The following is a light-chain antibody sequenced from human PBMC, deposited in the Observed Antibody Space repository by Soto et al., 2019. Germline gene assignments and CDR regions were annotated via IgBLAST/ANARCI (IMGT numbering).Light chain of an antibody. Sequence: EIVVTQSPATLSVSPGERATLSCRASQSVATNLAWYQQKPGQSPRLLIYGASTRATGIPAGFSGDGSGTEFTLTISSLQSEDFAVYFCQQYNKWPYTFGQGTKLEIK. J-gene: IGKJ2*01. V-gene: IGKV3-15*01. CDR2: GAS. CDR1: QSVATN. CDR3: QQYNKWPYT.